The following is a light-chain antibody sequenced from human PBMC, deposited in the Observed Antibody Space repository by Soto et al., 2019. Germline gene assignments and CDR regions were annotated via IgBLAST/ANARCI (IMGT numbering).Light chain of an antibody. CDR3: SSHTSYSTRV. J-gene: IGLJ1*01. Sequence: QSALTRPASVAVSPGQSIAISCTGNISDVGGYNYVSWYQQHPGKAPKLMIHEVSNRPSGVSDRFSGSKSGNTASLTISGLQADDEADYYCSSHTSYSTRVFGTGTKVTVL. CDR2: EVS. CDR1: ISDVGGYNY. V-gene: IGLV2-14*01.